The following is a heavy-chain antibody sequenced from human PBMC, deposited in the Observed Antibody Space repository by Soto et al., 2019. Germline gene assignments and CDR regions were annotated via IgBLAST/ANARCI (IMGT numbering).Heavy chain of an antibody. CDR1: GFTFNNYA. CDR3: AKGRGGSGSLTPRVDF. D-gene: IGHD3-10*01. V-gene: IGHV3-23*01. CDR2: ISGGGDTT. J-gene: IGHJ4*02. Sequence: EVQLLESGGCLVQPGGSLRLSCAASGFTFNNYAMTWVLQAPGRGLEWVSAISGGGDTTSYADSVKGRFTVSRDGSKNTLYLQMSSLRAEDTALYYCAKGRGGSGSLTPRVDFWGQGTLVTVSS.